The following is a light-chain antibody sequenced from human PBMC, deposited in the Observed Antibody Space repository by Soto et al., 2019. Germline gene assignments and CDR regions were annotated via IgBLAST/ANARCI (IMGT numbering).Light chain of an antibody. Sequence: EIVLTQSPGTLSLSPGERATLSCRASQSLSSNYLAWFQQKPGQAPSLLIYEASSVASGTPDRFSGSGSGTDVTLTISRLEPEDFAVYYCHQYNNAPLTFGQGTRLEI. CDR3: HQYNNAPLT. J-gene: IGKJ2*01. V-gene: IGKV3-20*01. CDR1: QSLSSNY. CDR2: EAS.